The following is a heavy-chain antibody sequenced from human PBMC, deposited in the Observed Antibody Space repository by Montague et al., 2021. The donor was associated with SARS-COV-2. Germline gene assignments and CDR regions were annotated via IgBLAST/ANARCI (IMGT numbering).Heavy chain of an antibody. J-gene: IGHJ4*02. CDR2: IKQDGSEK. D-gene: IGHD3-16*01. CDR1: GFSFSSYL. Sequence: SLRLSCAASGFSFSSYLMSWVRQAPGKGLEWVANIKQDGSEKYYVDSVKGRFTIFRDNAKNSLYLQMNSLRAEDTAVYYCARKTGGGYWGQGTLVTVSS. CDR3: ARKTGGGY. V-gene: IGHV3-7*03.